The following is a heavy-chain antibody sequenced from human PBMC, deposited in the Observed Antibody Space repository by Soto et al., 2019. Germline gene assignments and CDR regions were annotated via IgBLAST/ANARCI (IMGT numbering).Heavy chain of an antibody. J-gene: IGHJ4*02. CDR1: GYTFTAYH. CDR3: ARNIDYYCGRDSGYGFDV. D-gene: IGHD6-25*01. Sequence: QVQLVQSGAEVKEPGASVRVSCEASGYTFTAYHIHWVRQAPGQGLEWMGWINPKFGDTTYAQDCHVRFSITMNMSISTAYMKFSRLISDDMAIYYCARNIDYYCGRDSGYGFDVWGQGTMVTVSS. V-gene: IGHV1-2*02. CDR2: INPKFGDT.